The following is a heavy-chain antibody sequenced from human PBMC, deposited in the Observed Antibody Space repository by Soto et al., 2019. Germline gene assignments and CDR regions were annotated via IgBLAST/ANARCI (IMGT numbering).Heavy chain of an antibody. V-gene: IGHV3-7*01. D-gene: IGHD3-3*01. CDR3: ARDRYSYYDFWSGSLPYYYYGMDV. Sequence: EVQLVESGGGLVQPGGSLRLSCAASGFTFSSYWMSWVRQAPGKGLEWVANIKQDGSEKYYVDSVKGRFTISRDNAKTSXDLQMNSLRAEDTAVYYCARDRYSYYDFWSGSLPYYYYGMDVWGQGTTVTVSS. CDR2: IKQDGSEK. J-gene: IGHJ6*02. CDR1: GFTFSSYW.